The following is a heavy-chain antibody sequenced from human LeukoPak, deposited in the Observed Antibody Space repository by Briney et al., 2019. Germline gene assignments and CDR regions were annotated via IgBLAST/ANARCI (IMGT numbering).Heavy chain of an antibody. CDR1: GYTFDDYG. CDR2: INWNGGST. Sequence: GGSLRLSCAASGYTFDDYGMSWVRQAPGKGLEWVSGINWNGGSTGYADSVKGRFTISRDNAKNSLYLQMNSLRAEDTALYYCARDGSYYALDYWGQGTLVTVSS. D-gene: IGHD1-26*01. J-gene: IGHJ4*02. V-gene: IGHV3-20*04. CDR3: ARDGSYYALDY.